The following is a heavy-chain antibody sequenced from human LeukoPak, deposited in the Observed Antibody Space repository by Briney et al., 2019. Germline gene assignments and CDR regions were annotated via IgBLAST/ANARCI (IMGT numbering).Heavy chain of an antibody. Sequence: SETLSLTCTVSGGSICSSSYYWGWIRQPPGKGLEWIGSIYYSGSTYYNPSLKSRVTISVDTSKNQFSLKLSSVTAADTAVYYCARTGYSSSFPDYWGQGTLVTVSS. J-gene: IGHJ4*02. CDR1: GGSICSSSYY. CDR3: ARTGYSSSFPDY. CDR2: IYYSGST. D-gene: IGHD6-6*01. V-gene: IGHV4-39*01.